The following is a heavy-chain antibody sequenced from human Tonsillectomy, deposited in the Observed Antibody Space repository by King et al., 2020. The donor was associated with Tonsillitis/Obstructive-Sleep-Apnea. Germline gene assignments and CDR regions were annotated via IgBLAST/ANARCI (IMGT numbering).Heavy chain of an antibody. Sequence: QLQESGPGLVKPSETLSLTCTVSGGSISSSSYYWGWIRQPPGKGLEWIGSIYYSGSTYYNPSLKSRVTISVDTSKNQVSLKLSSVTAADTAVYYCAISMIVVVTGNYFDYWGQGTLVTVSS. D-gene: IGHD3-22*01. J-gene: IGHJ4*02. CDR1: GGSISSSSYY. V-gene: IGHV4-39*01. CDR2: IYYSGST. CDR3: AISMIVVVTGNYFDY.